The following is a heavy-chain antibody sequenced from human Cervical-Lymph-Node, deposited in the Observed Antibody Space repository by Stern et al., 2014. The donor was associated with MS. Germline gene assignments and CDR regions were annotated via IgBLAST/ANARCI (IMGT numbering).Heavy chain of an antibody. J-gene: IGHJ6*02. CDR2: ISGNGGKT. CDR3: AKDMRGGSSYAMDV. Sequence: EVQLVESVGGLVQPGRSLRLSCAASGFTFDDYAMHWVRQAPGEGLEWVSGISGNGGKTDYADSVKGRFTISRDNAKNSLYLQMDSLRAEDTALYYCAKDMRGGSSYAMDVWGQGTTVTVSS. CDR1: GFTFDDYA. V-gene: IGHV3-9*01. D-gene: IGHD6-6*01.